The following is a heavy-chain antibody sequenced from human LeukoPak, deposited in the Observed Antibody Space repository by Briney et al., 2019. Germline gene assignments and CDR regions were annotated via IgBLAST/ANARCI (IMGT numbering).Heavy chain of an antibody. V-gene: IGHV3-23*01. D-gene: IGHD2-2*02. J-gene: IGHJ4*02. CDR1: GFTFSNYG. CDR3: AKGRGDCSSTSCYRAAFDI. CDR2: ISGSGSST. Sequence: GGSLRLSCAASGFTFSNYGMSWVRQAPGKGLEWVSLISGSGSSTYYADSVKGRFTISRDNSKNTLYLQMNSLRVEDTAVYYCAKGRGDCSSTSCYRAAFDIRGQGTLVTVSS.